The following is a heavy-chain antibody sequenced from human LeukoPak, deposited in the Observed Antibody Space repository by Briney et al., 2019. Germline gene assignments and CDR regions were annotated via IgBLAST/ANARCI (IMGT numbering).Heavy chain of an antibody. CDR2: MNPNSGNT. CDR1: GYTFTSYD. V-gene: IGHV1-8*01. J-gene: IGHJ6*02. CDR3: ARGYSYGYIYYYYGMDV. D-gene: IGHD5-18*01. Sequence: ASVKVSCKASGYTFTSYDINWVRQATGQGLEWMGWMNPNSGNTGYAQKFQGRVTMTRNTSISTAYMELSSLRSEDTVVYYCARGYSYGYIYYYYGMDVWGQGTTVTVSS.